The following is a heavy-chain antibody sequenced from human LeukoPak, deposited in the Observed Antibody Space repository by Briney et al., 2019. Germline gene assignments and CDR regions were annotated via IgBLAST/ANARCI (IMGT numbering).Heavy chain of an antibody. Sequence: PGRSLRLSCAASGFTFSSYAMHWVRQAPGKGLEWVAVISYDGSNKYYADSVKGRFTISRDNSKNTQYLQMNSLRAEDTAVYYCARDIALNAYYDSSGYDYWGQGTLVTVSS. CDR3: ARDIALNAYYDSSGYDY. D-gene: IGHD3-22*01. V-gene: IGHV3-30*01. J-gene: IGHJ4*02. CDR1: GFTFSSYA. CDR2: ISYDGSNK.